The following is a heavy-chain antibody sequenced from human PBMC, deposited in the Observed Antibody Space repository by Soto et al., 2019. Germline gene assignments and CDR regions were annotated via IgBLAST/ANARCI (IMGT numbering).Heavy chain of an antibody. CDR2: ISGSGGST. D-gene: IGHD3-10*01. CDR3: AKSPSPKLLWFGVEYYFDY. J-gene: IGHJ4*02. V-gene: IGHV3-23*01. CDR1: GFTFSSYA. Sequence: EVQLLESGGGLVQPGGSLRLSCAASGFTFSSYAMSWVRQAPGKGLEWVSAISGSGGSTYYADSVKGRFTISRDNSKNTLYLQMNSLRAEDTAVYYCAKSPSPKLLWFGVEYYFDYWGQGTLVTVSS.